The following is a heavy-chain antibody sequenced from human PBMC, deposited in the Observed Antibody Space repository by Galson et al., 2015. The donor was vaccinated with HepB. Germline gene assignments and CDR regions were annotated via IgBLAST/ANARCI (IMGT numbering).Heavy chain of an antibody. V-gene: IGHV3-23*01. CDR3: AKGYGLFDS. CDR1: GFAFDSHA. D-gene: IGHD5-18*01. Sequence: SLRLSCAASGFAFDSHAMSWVRQAPGRGLEWISGITGQGDSTFYADSVKGRFTVSKDNSNNMLYLQMNSLRAEDAGLYFCAKGYGLFDSWGQGNLVTVSS. J-gene: IGHJ5*01. CDR2: ITGQGDST.